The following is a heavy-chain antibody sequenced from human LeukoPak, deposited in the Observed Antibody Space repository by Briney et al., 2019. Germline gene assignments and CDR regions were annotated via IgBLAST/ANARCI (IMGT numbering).Heavy chain of an antibody. V-gene: IGHV4-34*01. J-gene: IGHJ4*02. CDR2: INHSGST. Sequence: SETLSLTCAVYGGSFSGYYWSWIRQPPGKGLEWIGEINHSGSTDYNPSLKSRVTISVDTSKNQFSLKLSSVTAADTAVYYCARGTGYSYGYSPYYLDYWGQGTLVTVSS. CDR1: GGSFSGYY. CDR3: ARGTGYSYGYSPYYLDY. D-gene: IGHD5-18*01.